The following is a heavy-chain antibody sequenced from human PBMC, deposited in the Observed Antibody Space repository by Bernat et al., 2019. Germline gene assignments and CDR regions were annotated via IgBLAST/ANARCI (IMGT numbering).Heavy chain of an antibody. D-gene: IGHD5-12*01. V-gene: IGHV3-23*01. J-gene: IGHJ4*02. CDR1: GFTFSSYA. CDR2: ISGSGGST. CDR3: ARDGYSGYDFGYPYYFDY. Sequence: EVQLLESGGGLVQPGGSLRLSCAASGFTFSSYAMSWVRQAPGKGLEWVSAISGSGGSTYYADSVKGRFTISRDNAKNSLYLQMNSLRAEDTAVYYCARDGYSGYDFGYPYYFDYWGQGTLVTVSS.